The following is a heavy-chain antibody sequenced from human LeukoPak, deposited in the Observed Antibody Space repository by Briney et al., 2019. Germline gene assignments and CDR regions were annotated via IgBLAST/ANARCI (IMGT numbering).Heavy chain of an antibody. J-gene: IGHJ6*02. CDR3: ASSALYYYYNGMDV. Sequence: ASVKVSCKASGGTFSSYAISWVRQAPGQGLEWMGGIIPIFGTANYAQKFQGRVTITADESTSTAYMELSSLRSEDTAVYYCASSALYYYYNGMDVWGQGTTVTVSS. CDR1: GGTFSSYA. D-gene: IGHD6-25*01. V-gene: IGHV1-69*13. CDR2: IIPIFGTA.